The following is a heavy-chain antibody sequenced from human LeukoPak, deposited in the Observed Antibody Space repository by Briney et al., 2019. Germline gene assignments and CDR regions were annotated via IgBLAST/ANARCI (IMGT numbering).Heavy chain of an antibody. CDR1: GFTFSSYW. Sequence: GGSLRLSCAASGFTFSSYWMSWVRQAPGKGLEWVANIKPDGSDKYYVDSVKGRFTISRDNAKNSLYLQMNSLRAEDTAVYYCARQATRYRFDPWGQGTLVTVSS. CDR2: IKPDGSDK. V-gene: IGHV3-7*01. J-gene: IGHJ5*02. D-gene: IGHD1-14*01. CDR3: ARQATRYRFDP.